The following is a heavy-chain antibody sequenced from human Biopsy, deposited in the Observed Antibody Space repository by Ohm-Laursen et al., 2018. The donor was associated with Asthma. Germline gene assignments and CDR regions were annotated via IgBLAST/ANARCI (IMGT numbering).Heavy chain of an antibody. J-gene: IGHJ5*02. CDR1: GYTFIGCR. V-gene: IGHV1-2*06. Sequence: GASVKVSCKASGYTFIGCRIHWMRQAPGQGLEWMGRINPNRGGTNHAQKCQGRVTMTRDTSISTVYKEVSRLRSDDMAVYYCARGQKSAGDRWFAPWGQGTLVTVSS. CDR2: INPNRGGT. CDR3: ARGQKSAGDRWFAP. D-gene: IGHD6-13*01.